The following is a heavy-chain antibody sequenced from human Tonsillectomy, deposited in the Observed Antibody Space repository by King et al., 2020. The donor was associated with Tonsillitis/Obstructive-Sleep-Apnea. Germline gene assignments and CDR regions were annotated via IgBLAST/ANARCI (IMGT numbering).Heavy chain of an antibody. CDR3: AKDLFYYDSSRLDV. CDR2: INWDSGNI. V-gene: IGHV3-9*01. CDR1: GFAFDDYA. D-gene: IGHD3-22*01. Sequence: VQLVESGGGLVQPGRSLRLSCAASGFAFDDYAMHWVRQAPGKGLEWVSGINWDSGNIDYADSVKGRFTISRDNAKNSLYLQMNSLRPEDTALYYCAKDLFYYDSSRLDVWGKGTTVTVSS. J-gene: IGHJ6*04.